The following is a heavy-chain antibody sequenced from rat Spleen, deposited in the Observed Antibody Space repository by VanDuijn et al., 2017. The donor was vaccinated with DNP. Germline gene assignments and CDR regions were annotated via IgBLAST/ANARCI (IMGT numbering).Heavy chain of an antibody. CDR2: ISYNGGTP. CDR3: TTSGSAGFVY. D-gene: IGHD5-1*01. V-gene: IGHV5-20*01. Sequence: EVQLVESGGGLVQPGRSLKLSCAVSGFTFSDYYMAWVRQAPAKGLEWVATISYNGGTPYYRDSVKGRFTISRDNAQSTLYLQIDSLRSEDTATYYCTTSGSAGFVYWGQCILVTVSS. CDR1: GFTFSDYY. J-gene: IGHJ3*01.